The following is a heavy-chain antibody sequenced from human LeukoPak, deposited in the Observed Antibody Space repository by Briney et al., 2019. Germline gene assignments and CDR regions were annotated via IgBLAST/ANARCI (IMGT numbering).Heavy chain of an antibody. CDR2: INTDGSST. D-gene: IGHD1-14*01. CDR3: ANRDRTGAFDI. Sequence: PGGSLRLSCAASGFTFSSYGMHWVRQAPGKGLVWVSRINTDGSSTNYADSVKGRFTISRDNAKNTLHLQMNSLRAEDTAVYYCANRDRTGAFDIWGQGTMVTVSS. CDR1: GFTFSSYG. V-gene: IGHV3-74*01. J-gene: IGHJ3*02.